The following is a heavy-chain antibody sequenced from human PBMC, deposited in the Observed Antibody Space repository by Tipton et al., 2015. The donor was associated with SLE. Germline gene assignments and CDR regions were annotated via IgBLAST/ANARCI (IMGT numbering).Heavy chain of an antibody. CDR3: ASTHSTVPARPNYYYYMDV. J-gene: IGHJ6*03. Sequence: LRLSCTVSGGSISSGYYYWTWIRQHPGKGLKWIGYISYSGSTYYNPSLKSRAAFSVDTSNNQVSLKLTSVTAADTAVYYCASTHSTVPARPNYYYYMDVWGTGTTVTVSS. V-gene: IGHV4-31*03. CDR2: ISYSGST. D-gene: IGHD4-17*01. CDR1: GGSISSGYYY.